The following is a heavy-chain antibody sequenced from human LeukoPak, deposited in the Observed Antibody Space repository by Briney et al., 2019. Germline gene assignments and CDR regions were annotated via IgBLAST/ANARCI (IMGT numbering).Heavy chain of an antibody. D-gene: IGHD6-13*01. V-gene: IGHV4-59*01. CDR3: ARWGSSWDNWFDP. J-gene: IGHJ5*02. CDR1: GGSISSYY. CDR2: IYYSGST. Sequence: SETLSLTCTVSGGSISSYYWSWIRQSPGKGLEWIGYIYYSGSTNYNPSLKSRVTISVDTSKNQFSLKLSSVTAADTAVYYCARWGSSWDNWFDPRGQGTLVTVSS.